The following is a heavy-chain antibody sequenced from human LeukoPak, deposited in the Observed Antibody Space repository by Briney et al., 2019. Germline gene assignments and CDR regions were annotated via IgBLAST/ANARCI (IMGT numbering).Heavy chain of an antibody. CDR3: ARRIYDTSGDYMDV. J-gene: IGHJ6*03. Sequence: GESLKISCKGSGYSFTNYWIGWVRQMPGKGLEGMGIIYPGDSDTKYSPSFQGRVTISADKSISTAYLQWSSLKASDTAMYYCARRIYDTSGDYMDVWGKGTTVTVSS. CDR2: IYPGDSDT. V-gene: IGHV5-51*01. D-gene: IGHD3-22*01. CDR1: GYSFTNYW.